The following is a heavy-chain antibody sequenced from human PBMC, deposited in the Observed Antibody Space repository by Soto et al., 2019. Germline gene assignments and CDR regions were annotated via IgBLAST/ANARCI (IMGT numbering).Heavy chain of an antibody. CDR2: IYYDGNS. CDR3: ARDRRWLPRGPNNWLDL. V-gene: IGHV4-30-4*01. CDR1: GGSINSGDYY. Sequence: TLSLTCTVSGGSINSGDYYWTWVRQPPGKGLEWIGYIYYDGNSQHNPSLKSRVTMSIDTSRNQFSLNLSSVTAADTAVYYCARDRRWLPRGPNNWLDLWGQGTQVTVSS. D-gene: IGHD5-12*01. J-gene: IGHJ5*02.